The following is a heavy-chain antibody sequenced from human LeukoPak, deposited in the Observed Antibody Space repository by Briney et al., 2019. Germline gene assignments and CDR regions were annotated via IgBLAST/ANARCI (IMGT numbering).Heavy chain of an antibody. CDR3: ARDVEVVRGVRLFDY. D-gene: IGHD3-10*01. CDR1: GYTFTSYG. V-gene: IGHV1-18*01. J-gene: IGHJ4*02. CDR2: ISAYNGNT. Sequence: ASVKVSCKASGYTFTSYGISWVRQAPGQGLEWMGWISAYNGNTNYAQKLQGRVTMTTDTSTSTAYMELRSLRSDDTAMYYCARDVEVVRGVRLFDYWGQGTLVTVSS.